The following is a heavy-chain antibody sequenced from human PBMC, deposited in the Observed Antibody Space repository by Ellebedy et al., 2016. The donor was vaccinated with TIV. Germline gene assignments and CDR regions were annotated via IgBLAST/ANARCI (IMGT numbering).Heavy chain of an antibody. V-gene: IGHV4-59*08. CDR1: GSSNHYY. D-gene: IGHD3-10*01. CDR3: ATNMVRGVIKAIRYLDL. Sequence: MPSETLSLTCTVAGSSNHYYWSWFRQPPGKGLEWIGYIYYNGGTNYNPSLRSRVTISVDTSKNQSSLKLSSVTTADTAVYYCATNMVRGVIKAIRYLDLWGRGTLVTVSS. CDR2: IYYNGGT. J-gene: IGHJ2*01.